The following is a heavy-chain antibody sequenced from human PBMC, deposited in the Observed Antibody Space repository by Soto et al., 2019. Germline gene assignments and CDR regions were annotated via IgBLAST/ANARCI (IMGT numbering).Heavy chain of an antibody. D-gene: IGHD6-19*01. CDR2: IYYSWGT. J-gene: IGHJ5*02. Sequence: SETLSLTCTVSGAALSSGGYFYTWFRQPPGKGLEWLGYIYYSWGTNYNHSLKSRVTISLDKSKSQFSLRLISVTAAHTAVYYCTREQSDDNYFDPWGQGTLVPDSS. V-gene: IGHV4-61*08. CDR1: GAALSSGGYF. CDR3: TREQSDDNYFDP.